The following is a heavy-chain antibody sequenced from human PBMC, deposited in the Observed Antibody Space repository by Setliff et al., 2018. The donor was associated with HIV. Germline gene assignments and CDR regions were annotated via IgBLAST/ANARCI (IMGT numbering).Heavy chain of an antibody. D-gene: IGHD3-9*01. J-gene: IGHJ4*02. CDR3: AKDVLVGGTYRLVPDY. Sequence: ETLSLTCAVSAYSINSGYYWGWVRQAPGKGLEWVSAISGSGGSTYYADSVKGRFTISRDNSKNTLYLQMNSLRAEDTAVYYCAKDVLVGGTYRLVPDYWGQGTLVTVSS. V-gene: IGHV3-23*01. CDR1: AYSINSGYY. CDR2: ISGSGGST.